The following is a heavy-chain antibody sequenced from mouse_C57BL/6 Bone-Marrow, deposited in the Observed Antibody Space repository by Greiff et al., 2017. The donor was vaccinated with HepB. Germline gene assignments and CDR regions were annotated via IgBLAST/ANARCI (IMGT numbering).Heavy chain of an antibody. J-gene: IGHJ1*03. D-gene: IGHD1-1*01. CDR1: GYTFTDYN. CDR3: AQARNYYGSSYWYFDV. Sequence: EVQLQQSGPELVNPGASVKMSCKASGYTFTDYNMHWVKQSHGKSLEWIGYINPNNGGTSYNQKFKGKATLTVNKSSSTAYMELRSLTSEDSAVYYCAQARNYYGSSYWYFDVWGTGTTVTVSS. V-gene: IGHV1-22*01. CDR2: INPNNGGT.